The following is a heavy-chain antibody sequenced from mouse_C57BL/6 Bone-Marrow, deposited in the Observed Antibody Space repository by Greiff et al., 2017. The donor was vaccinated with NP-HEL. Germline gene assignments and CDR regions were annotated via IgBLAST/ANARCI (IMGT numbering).Heavy chain of an antibody. V-gene: IGHV1-15*01. CDR2: IDPETGGP. D-gene: IGHD2-10*02. Sequence: QVQLQQSGAELVRPGASVTLSCKASGYTFTDYAMHWVKQTPVHGLEWIGAIDPETGGPAYNQKFKGKAILTADKSSSTAYMQLRSLTAEDSAVYYCARTGQYGDYWGQGTTLTVTS. CDR1: GYTFTDYA. J-gene: IGHJ2*01. CDR3: ARTGQYGDY.